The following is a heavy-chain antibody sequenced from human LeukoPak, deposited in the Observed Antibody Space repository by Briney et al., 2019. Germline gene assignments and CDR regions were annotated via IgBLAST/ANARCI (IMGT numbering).Heavy chain of an antibody. V-gene: IGHV4-61*01. J-gene: IGHJ6*03. D-gene: IGHD3-16*01. CDR3: ARETSQKGAHYMDV. Sequence: SETLSLTCAVSGVSISGSYYYWSWIRQPPGKGLEWIGYIYYSGSTNHNPSLKSRVTISVDTSKNQFSLKLSSVTAADTAVYYCARETSQKGAHYMDVWGKGTTVTISS. CDR1: GVSISGSYYY. CDR2: IYYSGST.